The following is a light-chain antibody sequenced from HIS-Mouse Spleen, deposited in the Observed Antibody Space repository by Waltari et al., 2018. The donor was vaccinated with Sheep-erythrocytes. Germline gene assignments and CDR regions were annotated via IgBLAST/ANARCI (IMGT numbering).Light chain of an antibody. CDR3: CSYAGSSTYVV. CDR2: EGS. J-gene: IGLJ2*01. Sequence: QSALTQPASVSGSPGQPITISCTGTSSDVGSYNLLSWYQQHPGKAPKLMIYEGSKRPSGVSNRFSGSKSGNTASLTISGLQAEDEADYYCCSYAGSSTYVVFGGGTKLTVL. V-gene: IGLV2-23*01. CDR1: SSDVGSYNL.